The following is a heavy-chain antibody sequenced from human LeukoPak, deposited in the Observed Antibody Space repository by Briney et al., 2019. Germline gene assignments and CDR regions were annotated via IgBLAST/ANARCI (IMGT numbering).Heavy chain of an antibody. Sequence: SETLSLTGTVSGSSISGYYWTWIRQPPGKGLEWLGFIHYSERTNYNPSLKSRVTLSVDTSKNQFSLQLTSVTAADTAVYYCARVRRYTSRPDAFDIWGQGTVVTVSS. CDR1: GSSISGYY. CDR3: ARVRRYTSRPDAFDI. J-gene: IGHJ3*02. V-gene: IGHV4-59*01. CDR2: IHYSERT. D-gene: IGHD6-19*01.